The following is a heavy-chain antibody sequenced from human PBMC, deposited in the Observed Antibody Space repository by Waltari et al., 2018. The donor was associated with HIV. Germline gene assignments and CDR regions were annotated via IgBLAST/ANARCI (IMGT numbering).Heavy chain of an antibody. J-gene: IGHJ4*02. CDR2: INYDEGDK. CDR3: AREPF. V-gene: IGHV3-7*01. Sequence: EVHLVESGGGLVQPGGSLRLSCTGSGFTFSNYWMSWVRQAPGKGPEWVSSINYDEGDKYYVDSVKGRFTISRENGKNSLYLQMSSLRVEDTAVYYCAREPFWGQGILVTVSS. CDR1: GFTFSNYW.